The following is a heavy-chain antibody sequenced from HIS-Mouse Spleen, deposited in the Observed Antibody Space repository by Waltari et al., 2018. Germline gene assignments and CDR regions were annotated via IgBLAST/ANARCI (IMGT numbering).Heavy chain of an antibody. V-gene: IGHV3-30*18. Sequence: QVQLVESGGGVVQPGRSLRLSCAASGFTFSSYGMHWVREAPGKGLECVAVISYDGSNKYYADSVKGRFTISRENSKNTLYLQMNSLRAEDTAVYYCAKDKHHAFDYWGQGTLVTVSS. CDR3: AKDKHHAFDY. CDR1: GFTFSSYG. CDR2: ISYDGSNK. J-gene: IGHJ4*02.